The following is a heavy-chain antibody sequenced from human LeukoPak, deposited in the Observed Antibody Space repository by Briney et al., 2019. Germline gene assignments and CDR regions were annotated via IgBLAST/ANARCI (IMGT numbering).Heavy chain of an antibody. V-gene: IGHV3-30*02. CDR2: IRYDGSNK. D-gene: IGHD2-2*01. Sequence: GGSPRLSCAASGFTFSSYGMHWVRQAPGKGLEWVAFIRYDGSNKYYADSVKGRFTISRDNSKNTLYLQMNSLRAEDTAVYYCARGIEYQLLLGAFDIWGQGTMVTVSS. CDR1: GFTFSSYG. J-gene: IGHJ3*02. CDR3: ARGIEYQLLLGAFDI.